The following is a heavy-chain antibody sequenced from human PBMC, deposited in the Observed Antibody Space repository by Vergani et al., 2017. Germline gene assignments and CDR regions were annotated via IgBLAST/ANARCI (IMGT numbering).Heavy chain of an antibody. CDR1: GFTFSSYS. CDR3: ARVRDYDSSGYD. V-gene: IGHV3-48*04. J-gene: IGHJ4*02. CDR2: ISSSSSYT. Sequence: EVQLVESGGGLVQPGGSLRLSCAASGFTFSSYSMNWVRQAPGKGLEWVSYISSSSSYTNYADSVKGRFTISRDNAKNSLYLQMNSLRAEDTAVYYCARVRDYDSSGYDWGQGTLVTVSS. D-gene: IGHD3-22*01.